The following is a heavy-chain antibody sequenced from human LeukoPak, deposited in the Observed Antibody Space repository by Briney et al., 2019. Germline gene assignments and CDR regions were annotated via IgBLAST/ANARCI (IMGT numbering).Heavy chain of an antibody. CDR1: GYSISSGYY. CDR3: ARDYYDSSDYYYNHYYFDY. J-gene: IGHJ4*02. Sequence: SETLSLTCTVSGYSISSGYYWGWIRQPPGKGLECNGSIYHSGSTYYNPSLRGRVTISVDTSKNQFSLNLSSVTAADTAVYYCARDYYDSSDYYYNHYYFDYWGQGTLVTVSS. CDR2: IYHSGST. V-gene: IGHV4-38-2*02. D-gene: IGHD3-22*01.